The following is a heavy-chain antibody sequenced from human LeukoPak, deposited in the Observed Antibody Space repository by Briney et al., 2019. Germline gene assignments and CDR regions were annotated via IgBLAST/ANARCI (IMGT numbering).Heavy chain of an antibody. CDR3: ARESYYGSGSYLWYGMDV. D-gene: IGHD3-10*01. CDR2: ISSSGSTI. V-gene: IGHV3-11*01. Sequence: GGSLRLSCAASGFTFSDYYMSWIRQAPGKGLEWVSYISSSGSTIYYADSVKGRFTISRDNAKNSLYLQMNSLRAEDTAVYYCARESYYGSGSYLWYGMDVWGQGTTVTVSS. CDR1: GFTFSDYY. J-gene: IGHJ6*02.